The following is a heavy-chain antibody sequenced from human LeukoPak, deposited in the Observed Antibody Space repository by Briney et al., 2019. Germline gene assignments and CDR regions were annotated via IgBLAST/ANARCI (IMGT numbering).Heavy chain of an antibody. CDR2: ISAYNGNT. D-gene: IGHD6-13*01. CDR1: GYTFTSYG. CDR3: ARHSGWYPGNYYYYYMDV. J-gene: IGHJ6*03. Sequence: ASVKVSCKASGYTFTSYGISWVRQAPGQGLEWMGWISAYNGNTNYAQKLQGRVTMTTDTSTSTAYMELRSLRSDDTAVYYCARHSGWYPGNYYYYYMDVWGKGTTVTVSS. V-gene: IGHV1-18*01.